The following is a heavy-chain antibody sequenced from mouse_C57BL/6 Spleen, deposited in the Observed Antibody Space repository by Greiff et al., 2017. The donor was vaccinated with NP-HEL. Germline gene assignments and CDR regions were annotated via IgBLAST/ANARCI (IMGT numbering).Heavy chain of an antibody. D-gene: IGHD2-3*01. CDR2: ISYDGSN. V-gene: IGHV3-6*01. Sequence: EVKLQESGPGLVKPSQSLSLTCSLTGYSITSGYYWNWIRQFPGNKLEWMGYISYDGSNNYNPSLKNRISITRDTSKNQFLLKLNSVTTEDTATYYCARDGMGSGLDYWGQGTTLTVSS. J-gene: IGHJ2*01. CDR3: ARDGMGSGLDY. CDR1: GYSITSGYY.